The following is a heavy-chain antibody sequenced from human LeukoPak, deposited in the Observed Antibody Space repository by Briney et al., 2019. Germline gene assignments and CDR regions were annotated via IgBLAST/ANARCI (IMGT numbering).Heavy chain of an antibody. D-gene: IGHD2-2*01. J-gene: IGHJ6*02. V-gene: IGHV4-31*03. CDR2: IYYSGST. Sequence: PSETLSLTCTVSGSSISSGDYYWSWIRQHPGKGLEWIGYIYYSGSTYYNPSLKSRVTISVDTSKNQFSLKLNSMTAADTAVYYCARDGRGRSTSCYFCSDGLDVWGQGTTVTVSS. CDR3: ARDGRGRSTSCYFCSDGLDV. CDR1: GSSISSGDYY.